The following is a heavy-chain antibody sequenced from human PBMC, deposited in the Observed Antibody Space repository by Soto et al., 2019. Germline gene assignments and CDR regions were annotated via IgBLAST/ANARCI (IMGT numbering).Heavy chain of an antibody. CDR1: GFTFSSYA. D-gene: IGHD3-22*01. V-gene: IGHV3-30-3*01. CDR3: ARDSNYYDSSGYWAGDAFDI. J-gene: IGHJ3*02. Sequence: QVQLVESGGGVVQPGRSLRLSCAASGFTFSSYAMHWVRQAPGKGLEWVAVISYDGSNKYYADSVKGRFTISRDNSKNTLYLQMNCLRAEDTAVYYCARDSNYYDSSGYWAGDAFDIWGQGTMVTVSS. CDR2: ISYDGSNK.